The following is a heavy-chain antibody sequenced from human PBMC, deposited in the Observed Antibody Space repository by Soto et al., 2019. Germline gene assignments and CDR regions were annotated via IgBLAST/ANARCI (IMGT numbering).Heavy chain of an antibody. D-gene: IGHD3-10*01. CDR2: INPNSGGT. J-gene: IGHJ6*03. CDR3: ARMVRGSKIDYYYYMDV. CDR1: GYTFTGYY. Sequence: ASVKVSCKASGYTFTGYYMHWVRQAPGQGLEWMGWINPNSGGTNYAQKFQGWVTMTRDTSISTAYMELRRLKSDDTAVYYCARMVRGSKIDYYYYMDVWGKGTTVTVSS. V-gene: IGHV1-2*04.